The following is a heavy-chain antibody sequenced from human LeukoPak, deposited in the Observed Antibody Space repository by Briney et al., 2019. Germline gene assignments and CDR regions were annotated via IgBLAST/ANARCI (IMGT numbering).Heavy chain of an antibody. D-gene: IGHD2-8*02. CDR3: SKASLGACAGAVCYYLDV. V-gene: IGHV3-23*01. J-gene: IGHJ6*03. CDR1: EFSISHYA. CDR2: DTSSTTST. Sequence: GGSLRLSCTASEFSISHYAMSWVRQAPGKGLEWVSADTSSTTSTYYASSVRGRFTISRDNSMNTLYLQMNSLRADDTAVYYCSKASLGACAGAVCYYLDVWGKGTTVIVSS.